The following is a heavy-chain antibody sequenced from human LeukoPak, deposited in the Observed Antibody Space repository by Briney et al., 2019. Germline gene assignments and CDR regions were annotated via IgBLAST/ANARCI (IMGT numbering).Heavy chain of an antibody. CDR1: GFTVSSDC. D-gene: IGHD5-24*01. Sequence: GGSLRLSCAASGFTVSSDCMTWVRQAPGKGLEWVSVIYSGGTTYYADSVNGRFTISRDNSKNTLYLQMNSLRADDTAVYYCAKSGYNRFDYWGQGTLVTVSS. V-gene: IGHV3-53*01. CDR3: AKSGYNRFDY. CDR2: IYSGGTT. J-gene: IGHJ4*02.